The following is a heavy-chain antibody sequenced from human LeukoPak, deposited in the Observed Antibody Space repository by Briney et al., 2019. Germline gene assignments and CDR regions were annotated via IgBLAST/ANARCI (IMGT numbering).Heavy chain of an antibody. V-gene: IGHV3-74*01. J-gene: IGHJ6*03. CDR2: INSDGSST. CDR3: ARVSGRDRYCSSTSCRRYYYYYMDV. Sequence: GGSLRLSCAASGFTFCSYWMHWVRQAPGKGLVWVSRINSDGSSTSYADSVKGRFTISRDNAKNTLYLQMNSLRAEDTAVYYCARVSGRDRYCSSTSCRRYYYYYMDVWGKGTTVTVSS. D-gene: IGHD2-2*01. CDR1: GFTFCSYW.